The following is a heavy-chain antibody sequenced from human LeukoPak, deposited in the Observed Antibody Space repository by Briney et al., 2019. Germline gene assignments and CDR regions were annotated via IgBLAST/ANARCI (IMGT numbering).Heavy chain of an antibody. CDR1: GGSFSGYY. CDR3: ARGPSRVFLEWLPALPFDY. D-gene: IGHD3-3*01. V-gene: IGHV4-34*01. J-gene: IGHJ4*02. CDR2: INHSGST. Sequence: SETLSLTCAVYGGSFSGYYWSWIRQPPGKGLEWIREINHSGSTNYNPSLKSRVTISVDTSKNQFSLKLSSVTAADTAVYYCARGPSRVFLEWLPALPFDYWGQGTLVTVSS.